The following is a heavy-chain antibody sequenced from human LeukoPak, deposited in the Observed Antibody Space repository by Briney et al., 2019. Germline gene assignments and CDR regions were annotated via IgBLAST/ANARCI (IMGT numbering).Heavy chain of an antibody. V-gene: IGHV3-53*01. CDR3: ARDSREGYKHDAFDI. D-gene: IGHD5-24*01. CDR1: GLTVSGHY. CDR2: SSSSGKT. J-gene: IGHJ3*02. Sequence: PGGSLSLFCAPSGLTVSGHYMRWVRQAPGKGLEWVSVSSSSGKTNYADSVKGRFTISRDNSKNMLYHQMNSLRVEDTAVYYCARDSREGYKHDAFDIWGQGTTVTVSS.